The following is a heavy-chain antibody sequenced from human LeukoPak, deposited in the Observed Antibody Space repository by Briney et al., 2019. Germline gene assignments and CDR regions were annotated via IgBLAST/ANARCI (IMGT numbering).Heavy chain of an antibody. CDR3: ARGKAKDYGDYYYYYYYMDV. Sequence: SETLSLTCTVSGGSISSGDYYWSWIRQPPGKGLEWIGYIYYSGSTYYNPSLKSRVTISVDTSKNQFSLKLSSVTAADTAVYYCARGKAKDYGDYYYYYYYMDVWGKGTTVTVSS. J-gene: IGHJ6*03. CDR2: IYYSGST. V-gene: IGHV4-30-4*08. CDR1: GGSISSGDYY. D-gene: IGHD4-17*01.